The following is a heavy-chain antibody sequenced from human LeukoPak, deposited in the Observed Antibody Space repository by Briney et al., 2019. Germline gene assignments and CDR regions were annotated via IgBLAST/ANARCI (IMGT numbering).Heavy chain of an antibody. CDR2: VSYEGTIK. J-gene: IGHJ5*01. Sequence: GGSLRLSCSASGFAFSNFAMHWVRQAPGKGLEWVAVVSYEGTIKYYSDSAKGRFTISRDNSNTLISLQMNDLTTEDTAVYYCAREKFDSWGQGTLVTVSP. CDR3: AREKFDS. CDR1: GFAFSNFA. V-gene: IGHV3-30*14.